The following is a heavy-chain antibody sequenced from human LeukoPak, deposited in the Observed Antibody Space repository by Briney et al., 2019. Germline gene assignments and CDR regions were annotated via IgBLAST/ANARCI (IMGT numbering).Heavy chain of an antibody. D-gene: IGHD3-10*01. CDR3: ARAAMVRGVDYFDY. CDR2: ISNSGDST. CDR1: GFTFSSYS. J-gene: IGHJ4*02. Sequence: TGGSLRLSCAASGFTFSSYSMSWVRQALGKGLEWVSVISNSGDSTYSADSVKGRFTISRDNSKNTLYLQMNSLRAEDTAVYYCARAAMVRGVDYFDYWGQGTLVTVSS. V-gene: IGHV3-23*01.